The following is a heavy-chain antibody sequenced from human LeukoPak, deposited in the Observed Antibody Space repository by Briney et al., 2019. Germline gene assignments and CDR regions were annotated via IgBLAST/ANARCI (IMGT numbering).Heavy chain of an antibody. J-gene: IGHJ5*02. CDR3: ARDKRSGYDSSGYYH. CDR2: ISWNSGSI. D-gene: IGHD3-22*01. CDR1: GFTFDDYA. Sequence: GGSLRLSCAASGFTFDDYAMHWVRQAPGKGLEWVSGISWNSGSIGYADSVKGRFTISRDNAKNSLYLQMNSLRAEDTAVYYCARDKRSGYDSSGYYHWGQGTLVTVSS. V-gene: IGHV3-9*01.